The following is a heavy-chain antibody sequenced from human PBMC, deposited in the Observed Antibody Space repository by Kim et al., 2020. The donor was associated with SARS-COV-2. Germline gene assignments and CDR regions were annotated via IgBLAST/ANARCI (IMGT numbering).Heavy chain of an antibody. CDR1: GYTFTSYD. V-gene: IGHV1-8*01. Sequence: ASVKVSCKASGYTFTSYDINWVRQATGQGLEWMGWMNPNSGNTGYAQKLQGRVTMTRNTSISTAYMELSSLRSEDTALYYCARGLHQWLDGFDIWGEGTMVTVSS. CDR3: ARGLHQWLDGFDI. J-gene: IGHJ3*02. D-gene: IGHD3-22*01. CDR2: MNPNSGNT.